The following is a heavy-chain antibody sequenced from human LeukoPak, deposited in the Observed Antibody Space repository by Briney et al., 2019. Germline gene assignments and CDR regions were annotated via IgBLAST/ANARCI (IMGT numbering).Heavy chain of an antibody. J-gene: IGHJ4*02. D-gene: IGHD2-2*01. Sequence: GGSLRLSCAASGFTFSSYWMHWVRQAPGKGLVWVSRINSDGSSTSYADSVKGRFTISRDNAKNTLYLQMNSLRAEDTAVYYCARAGYCSSTSCYTLKYWGQGTLVTVSS. CDR3: ARAGYCSSTSCYTLKY. CDR1: GFTFSSYW. CDR2: INSDGSST. V-gene: IGHV3-74*01.